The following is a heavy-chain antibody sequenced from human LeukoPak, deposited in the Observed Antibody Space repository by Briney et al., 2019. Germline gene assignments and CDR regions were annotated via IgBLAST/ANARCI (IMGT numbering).Heavy chain of an antibody. CDR3: ARAPPYYDILTGYWRYYGMDV. V-gene: IGHV4-59*01. CDR1: GGSISSYY. D-gene: IGHD3-9*01. Sequence: TSETLSLTCTVSGGSISSYYWSWIRQPPGKGPEWIGYIYYSGSTKYNPSLKSRVTISVDTSKNQFSLKLSSVTAADTAVYYCARAPPYYDILTGYWRYYGMDVWGQGTTVTVSS. CDR2: IYYSGST. J-gene: IGHJ6*02.